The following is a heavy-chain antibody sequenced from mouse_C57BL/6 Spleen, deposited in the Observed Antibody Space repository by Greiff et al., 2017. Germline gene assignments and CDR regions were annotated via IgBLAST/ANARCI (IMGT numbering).Heavy chain of an antibody. V-gene: IGHV1-15*01. Sequence: VQLQQSGAELVRPGASVTLSCKASGYTFTDYEMHWVQQTPVNGLEWIGAIDPETGGTAYNQKFKGKAILTADKSSSRAYMELRSLTAEDSAVYYCTRSSYYDGSSYGFDYWGQGTTLTVSS. CDR3: TRSSYYDGSSYGFDY. CDR2: IDPETGGT. CDR1: GYTFTDYE. J-gene: IGHJ2*01. D-gene: IGHD1-1*01.